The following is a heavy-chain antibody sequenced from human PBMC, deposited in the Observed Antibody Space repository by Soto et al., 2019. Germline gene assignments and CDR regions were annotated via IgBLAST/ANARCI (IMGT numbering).Heavy chain of an antibody. J-gene: IGHJ4*02. Sequence: EVQLVESGGDLVQPGGSLRLSCAASGFSFSAYYMDWVRQAPGKGLEWVGLIRNKAESYTSEYAASVRGRFTISRDDSKTLVFLQMNALTPEATAVYYCCDCGHTTLACCGRGTLVTVSS. CDR2: IRNKAESYTS. V-gene: IGHV3-72*01. CDR1: GFSFSAYY. D-gene: IGHD2-21*01. CDR3: CDCGHTTLAC.